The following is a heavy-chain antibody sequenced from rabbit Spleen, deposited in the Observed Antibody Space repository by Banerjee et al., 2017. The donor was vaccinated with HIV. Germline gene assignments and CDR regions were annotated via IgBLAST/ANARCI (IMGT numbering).Heavy chain of an antibody. Sequence: QEQLVESGGGLVTLGGSLKLSCTVSGIDFSYSYWICWVRQAPGKGLEWIACIYVGSGGGTKYASWAKGRFTISKTSSTTVTLQMTSLTVADTATYFCARAGEGGDGYLNLWGQGTLVTVS. CDR3: ARAGEGGDGYLNL. CDR2: IYVGSGGGT. V-gene: IGHV1S45*01. J-gene: IGHJ4*01. CDR1: GIDFSYSYW. D-gene: IGHD5-1*01.